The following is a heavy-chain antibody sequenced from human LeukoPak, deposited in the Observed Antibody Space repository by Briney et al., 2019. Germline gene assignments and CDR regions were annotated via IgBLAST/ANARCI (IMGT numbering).Heavy chain of an antibody. CDR3: ARGGRWELPRPYAFDI. Sequence: ASVKVSCKASGYTFTGYYMHWVRQAPGQGLEWMGWINPNSGGTNYAQKFQGRVTMTRDTSVSTAYMELSRLRSDDTAVYYCARGGRWELPRPYAFDIWGQGTMVTVSS. V-gene: IGHV1-2*02. D-gene: IGHD1-26*01. CDR2: INPNSGGT. J-gene: IGHJ3*02. CDR1: GYTFTGYY.